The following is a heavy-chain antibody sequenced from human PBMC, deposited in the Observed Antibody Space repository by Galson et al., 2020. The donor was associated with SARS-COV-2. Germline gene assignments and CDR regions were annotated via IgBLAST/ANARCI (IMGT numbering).Heavy chain of an antibody. J-gene: IGHJ6*02. CDR2: IYSGGST. Sequence: PGESLRLSCAASGFTVSSNYMTWVRQAPGKGLEWVSVIYSGGSTYYADSVKGRFTISRDTSKNTLYLQMNSLRAEDTAVYYCARDLRGGASYGMDVWGQGATVTVSS. CDR1: GFTVSSNY. D-gene: IGHD2-21*01. CDR3: ARDLRGGASYGMDV. V-gene: IGHV3-53*01.